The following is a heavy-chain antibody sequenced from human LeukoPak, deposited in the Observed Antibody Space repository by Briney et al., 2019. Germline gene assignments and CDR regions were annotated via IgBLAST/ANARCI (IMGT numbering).Heavy chain of an antibody. V-gene: IGHV3-30-3*01. CDR2: ISYDGSQK. CDR3: ANGLYCGGDCYSSFDC. J-gene: IGHJ4*02. D-gene: IGHD2-21*02. Sequence: GGSLRLSCAASGFTFSSYAMSWVRQAPGKGLEWVAVISYDGSQKYHADSVKGRFTISRDNAKNTLYLQMNSLRAEDTAVYYCANGLYCGGDCYSSFDCWGQGTLVTVSS. CDR1: GFTFSSYA.